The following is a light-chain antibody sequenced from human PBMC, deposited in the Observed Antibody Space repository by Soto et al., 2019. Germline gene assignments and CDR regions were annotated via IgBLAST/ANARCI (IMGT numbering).Light chain of an antibody. CDR2: GTN. CDR1: SSNIGGNN. CDR3: AAWDDSVNGVV. Sequence: QAVVTQPPSASGTPGQRVTISCSGSSSNIGGNNVNWYQQFPGTAPKLLIYGTNQRPSGVPERFSGSKSGTSASLAISGLQSDDEADYYCAAWDDSVNGVVFGGGTKLTVL. J-gene: IGLJ2*01. V-gene: IGLV1-44*01.